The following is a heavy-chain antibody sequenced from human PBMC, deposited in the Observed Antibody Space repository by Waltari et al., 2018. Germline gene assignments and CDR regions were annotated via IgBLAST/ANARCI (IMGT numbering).Heavy chain of an antibody. D-gene: IGHD3-3*02. CDR1: GGSISSSSYY. V-gene: IGHV4-39*07. J-gene: IGHJ4*02. CDR3: ATPGPALESVDY. CDR2: IYYSGST. Sequence: QLQLQESGPGLVKPSETLSLTCTVSGGSISSSSYYWGWIRQPPGKGLEWIGSIYYSGSTDDNPSLKSGVTISVVTSQTQFSLKRSAVTAADTAVYHGATPGPALESVDYWGQGTLVTVSS.